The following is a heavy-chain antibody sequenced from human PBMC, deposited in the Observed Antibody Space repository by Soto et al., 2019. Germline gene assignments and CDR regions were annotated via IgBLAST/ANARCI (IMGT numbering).Heavy chain of an antibody. CDR1: GFTFSSYA. CDR3: ARKAIPVGGNTWFDP. J-gene: IGHJ5*02. D-gene: IGHD6-13*01. CDR2: IRGDSITT. Sequence: EVQLLESGGGLVQPGGSLRLSCAASGFTFSSYAMSWVRQAPGKGLEWVSLIRGDSITTYYAVSVKGRFTISRDNSKNTLYLQMNSLRAEDTAIYYCARKAIPVGGNTWFDPWGQGTLVTVSS. V-gene: IGHV3-23*01.